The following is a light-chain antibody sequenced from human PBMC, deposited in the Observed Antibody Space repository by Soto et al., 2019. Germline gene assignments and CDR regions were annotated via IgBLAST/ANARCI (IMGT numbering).Light chain of an antibody. CDR1: QSISSW. J-gene: IGKJ2*01. CDR2: DAS. CDR3: QQYKSYSQFT. V-gene: IGKV1-5*01. Sequence: DVQMTQSPSTLSASVGDRVTITCRASQSISSWLDLYKQKPGRAPNLMIYDASTLQSGVSSRFSGSGSGTEFTRTINRLQPDDFATYYCQQYKSYSQFTLGQGTKLEIK.